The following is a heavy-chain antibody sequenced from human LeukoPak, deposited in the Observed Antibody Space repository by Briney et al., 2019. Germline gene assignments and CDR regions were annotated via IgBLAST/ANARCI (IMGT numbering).Heavy chain of an antibody. V-gene: IGHV1-2*02. D-gene: IGHD3-22*01. CDR2: INPNSGGT. J-gene: IGHJ5*02. CDR1: GYTFTGYY. Sequence: ASVKVSCKASGYTFTGYYMHWVRQAPGQGLEWMGWINPNSGGTNYAQKFQGRVTMTRDTSISTAYMELSRLRSDDTAVYYCAREATYYYDSGGDNWFDPWGQGTLVTVSS. CDR3: AREATYYYDSGGDNWFDP.